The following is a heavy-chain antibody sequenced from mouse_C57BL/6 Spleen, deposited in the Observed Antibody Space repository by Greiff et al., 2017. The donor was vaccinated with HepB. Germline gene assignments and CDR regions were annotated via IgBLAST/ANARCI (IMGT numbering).Heavy chain of an antibody. J-gene: IGHJ2*01. D-gene: IGHD1-2*01. CDR2: IDPETGGT. Sequence: QVQLQQSGAELVRPGASVTLSCKASGYTFTDYEMHWVKQTPVHGLEWIGAIDPETGGTAYNQKFKGKAILTADKSSSTAYMELRSLTSEDSAVYYCTRLGPSTAYFDYWGQGTTLTVSS. V-gene: IGHV1-15*01. CDR1: GYTFTDYE. CDR3: TRLGPSTAYFDY.